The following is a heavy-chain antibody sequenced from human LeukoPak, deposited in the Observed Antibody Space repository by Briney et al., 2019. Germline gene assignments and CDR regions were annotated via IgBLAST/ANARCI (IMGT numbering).Heavy chain of an antibody. J-gene: IGHJ3*02. V-gene: IGHV3-21*01. CDR3: ATSRGYGGLDAFDI. D-gene: IGHD4-23*01. CDR2: ISSSSSYI. CDR1: GFTFSSYW. Sequence: GGSLRLSCAASGFTFSSYWTTWVRQAPGKGLEWVSSISSSSSYIYYADSVKGRFTISRDNAKNSLYLQMNSLRAEDTAVYYCATSRGYGGLDAFDIWGQGTMVTVSS.